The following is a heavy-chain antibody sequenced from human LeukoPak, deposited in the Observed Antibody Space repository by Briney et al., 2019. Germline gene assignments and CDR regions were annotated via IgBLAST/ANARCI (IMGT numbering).Heavy chain of an antibody. CDR2: ISGSGGST. V-gene: IGHV3-23*01. D-gene: IGHD3-3*01. CDR3: ASQIRLRFFTNYSFDY. CDR1: GFTFSSYA. Sequence: GGSLRLSCAASGFTFSSYAMSWVRQAPGKGLEWVSAISGSGGSTYYADSVKCRFTISRDNSKNTLYLQMNSLRAEDTAVYYCASQIRLRFFTNYSFDYWGQGTLVTVSS. J-gene: IGHJ4*02.